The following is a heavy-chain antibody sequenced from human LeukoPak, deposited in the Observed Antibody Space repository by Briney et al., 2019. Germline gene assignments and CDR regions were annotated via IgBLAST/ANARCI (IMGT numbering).Heavy chain of an antibody. D-gene: IGHD2-15*01. CDR2: ISSSSSYI. J-gene: IGHJ4*02. CDR3: VKDREMVGTIPYYFDY. CDR1: GFTFSSYS. V-gene: IGHV3-21*04. Sequence: SGGSLRLSCAVSGFTFSSYSMNWVRQAPGKGLEWVSSISSSSSYIYYADSVKGRFTISRDNAKNSLYLQMNSLRVEDTAVYYCVKDREMVGTIPYYFDYWCQGSLVSVSS.